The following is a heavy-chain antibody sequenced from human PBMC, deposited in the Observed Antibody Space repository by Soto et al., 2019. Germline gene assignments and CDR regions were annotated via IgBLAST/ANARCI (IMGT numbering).Heavy chain of an antibody. CDR2: IYSTGTT. Sequence: EVQLVESGGGLIQPGGSLKLSCAASGFTVGNNYMSWVRQAPGKGLEWVSRIYSTGTTKYADSVKGRFTVSRDNAKNTLYLQMKSLRAEDTAVYYCAKDGRGSGSHYNSFGYWGQGTLVTVSS. J-gene: IGHJ4*02. V-gene: IGHV3-53*01. CDR1: GFTVGNNY. CDR3: AKDGRGSGSHYNSFGY. D-gene: IGHD3-10*01.